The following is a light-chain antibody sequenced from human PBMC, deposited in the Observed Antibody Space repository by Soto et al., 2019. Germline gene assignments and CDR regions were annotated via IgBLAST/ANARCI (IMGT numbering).Light chain of an antibody. V-gene: IGKV3-20*01. CDR2: ATS. CDR3: QQYGSSPT. CDR1: QSISRTY. J-gene: IGKJ2*01. Sequence: ENVLTQSPGTLSLSPGERATLSCRASQSISRTYLAWYQQKPVQAPRLLIYATSSRATGIPDRFSGSASGTDFTLTISRLEPEDFAVYSCQQYGSSPTFGQGTKVDIK.